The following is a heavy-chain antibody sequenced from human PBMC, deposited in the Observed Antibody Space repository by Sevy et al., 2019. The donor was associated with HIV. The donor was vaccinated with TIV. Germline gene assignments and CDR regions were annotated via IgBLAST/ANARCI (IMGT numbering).Heavy chain of an antibody. V-gene: IGHV3-7*01. CDR2: INQDGSEK. Sequence: GGSLRLSCAVSGFTFSSYWMSWVRQAPGKGLEWVANINQDGSEKYYVDSMKGRFTISRDSAKNSVYVQMNSLRDEDTGVYYCVRDSSSSWFDSWGQGTLVTVSS. J-gene: IGHJ5*01. D-gene: IGHD6-13*01. CDR3: VRDSSSSWFDS. CDR1: GFTFSSYW.